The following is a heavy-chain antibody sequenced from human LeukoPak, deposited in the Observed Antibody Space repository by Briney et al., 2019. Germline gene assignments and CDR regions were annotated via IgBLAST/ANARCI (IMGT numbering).Heavy chain of an antibody. Sequence: ASVKVSCKASGYTFTGYYMHWVRQAPGQGLEWMGWINTNTGNPTYAQGFTGRFVFSLDTSVSTAYLQISSLKAEDTAVYYCARRVRFFDIWGQGTMVTVSS. CDR1: GYTFTGYY. CDR2: INTNTGNP. V-gene: IGHV7-4-1*02. D-gene: IGHD3-3*01. CDR3: ARRVRFFDI. J-gene: IGHJ3*02.